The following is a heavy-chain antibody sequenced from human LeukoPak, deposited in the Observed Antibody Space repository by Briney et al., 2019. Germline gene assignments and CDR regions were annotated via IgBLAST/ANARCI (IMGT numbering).Heavy chain of an antibody. J-gene: IGHJ4*02. CDR1: GYIFTGYY. V-gene: IGHV1-2*02. Sequence: GASVKVSCKASGYIFTGYYMHWVRQAPGEGLEWMGWINPNGGGTNYAQKFQGRVTMTRDTSISTAYMELSRLRSDDTAVYYCVRIPTVPGPEGDWGQGTLVTVSS. CDR3: VRIPTVPGPEGD. CDR2: INPNGGGT. D-gene: IGHD4-17*01.